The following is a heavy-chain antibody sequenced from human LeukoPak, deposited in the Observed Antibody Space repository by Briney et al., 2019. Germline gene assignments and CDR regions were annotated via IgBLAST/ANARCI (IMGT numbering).Heavy chain of an antibody. D-gene: IGHD2-15*01. Sequence: GGSLRLSCAASGFTFSDYYMSWIRQAPGKGLEWVSYISSSGSTIYYADSVKGRFTISRDNAKNSLYLQMNSLRAEDTAVYYCAKGSGVVVVAAITFDYWGQGTLVTVSS. CDR3: AKGSGVVVVAAITFDY. CDR2: ISSSGSTI. J-gene: IGHJ4*02. CDR1: GFTFSDYY. V-gene: IGHV3-11*04.